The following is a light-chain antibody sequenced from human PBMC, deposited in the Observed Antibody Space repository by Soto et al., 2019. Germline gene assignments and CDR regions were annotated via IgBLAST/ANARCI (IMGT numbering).Light chain of an antibody. Sequence: EIVMTHSPATLSASLGERVTIXFLASQSVSVNLAWYQQKPGQPPRLLIYGASTRATGIPARFSGSGSGTEFTLTISSLQSEDFAVYYCQQYHHWPPITFGQGTRLEIK. J-gene: IGKJ5*01. V-gene: IGKV3-15*01. CDR3: QQYHHWPPIT. CDR2: GAS. CDR1: QSVSVN.